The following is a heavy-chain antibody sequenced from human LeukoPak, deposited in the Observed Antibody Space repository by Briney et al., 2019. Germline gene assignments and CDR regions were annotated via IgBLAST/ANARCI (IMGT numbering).Heavy chain of an antibody. Sequence: PGGSLRLSCAASGFTFSSYAMSWVRQAPGKGLEWVSGISGSGGSTFYADSVKGRFTISRDNSKNTLYLQMSSLRAEDTAIYYCASIRGYSSSWYYFDSWGQGTLVTVSS. CDR1: GFTFSSYA. D-gene: IGHD6-13*01. V-gene: IGHV3-23*01. CDR2: ISGSGGST. CDR3: ASIRGYSSSWYYFDS. J-gene: IGHJ4*02.